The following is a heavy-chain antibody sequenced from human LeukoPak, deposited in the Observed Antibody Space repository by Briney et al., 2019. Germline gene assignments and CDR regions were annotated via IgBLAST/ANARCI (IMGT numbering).Heavy chain of an antibody. Sequence: PSETLSLTCAVYGGSFSGYYWSWIRQPPGKGLEWIGEINHSGSTNYNPSLNSRVTISVDTSKNQFSLKLSSVTAADTAVYYCARTGRGVSFDPWGQGTLVTVSS. CDR3: ARTGRGVSFDP. D-gene: IGHD1-1*01. CDR1: GGSFSGYY. V-gene: IGHV4-34*01. CDR2: INHSGST. J-gene: IGHJ5*02.